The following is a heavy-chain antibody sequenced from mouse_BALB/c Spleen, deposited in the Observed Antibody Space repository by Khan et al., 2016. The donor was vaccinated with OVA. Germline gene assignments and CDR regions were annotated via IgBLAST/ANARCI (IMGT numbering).Heavy chain of an antibody. CDR2: INPSNGYT. CDR1: GYTFTSYT. D-gene: IGHD2-14*01. CDR3: VRDGAYHRNDGWVAD. V-gene: IGHV1-4*01. Sequence: QVQLKESGAELARPGASVKMSCKASGYTFTSYTIHWIKERPGQGLEWIGNINPSNGYTNYNQKFKDKATLTTDKSSTTAYLQLSRLQSDDSAVYNCVRDGAYHRNDGWVADWGQGTLVTVSA. J-gene: IGHJ3*01.